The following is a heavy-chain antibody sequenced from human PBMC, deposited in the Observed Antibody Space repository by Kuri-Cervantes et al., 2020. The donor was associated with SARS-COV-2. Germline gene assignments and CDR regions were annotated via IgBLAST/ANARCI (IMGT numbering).Heavy chain of an antibody. J-gene: IGHJ6*03. CDR2: INPNSGGT. CDR1: GDSLSSYS. CDR3: ASRSSQNYYYYYYMDV. V-gene: IGHV1-2*02. Sequence: ASVKVSCKASGDSLSSYSFNWVRQAPGQGLEWMGWINPNSGGTNYAQKFQGRVTMTRDTSISTAYMELSRLRSDDTAVYYCASRSSQNYYYYYYMDVWGKGTTVTVSS. D-gene: IGHD2-2*01.